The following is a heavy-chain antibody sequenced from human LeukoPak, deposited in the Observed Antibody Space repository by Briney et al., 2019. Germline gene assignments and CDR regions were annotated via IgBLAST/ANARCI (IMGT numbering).Heavy chain of an antibody. CDR2: ISATGVST. Sequence: PGGSLRLSCAASGFTFSSYAMGWVRQAPGKGLEWVSSISATGVSTYFAASVRGRFTISRDNSKNTQYLQMNSLRAEDTAVYYCAKVQLGYCSGRSCYPGYYFDYWGQGTLVTVSS. CDR1: GFTFSSYA. J-gene: IGHJ4*02. D-gene: IGHD2-15*01. CDR3: AKVQLGYCSGRSCYPGYYFDY. V-gene: IGHV3-23*01.